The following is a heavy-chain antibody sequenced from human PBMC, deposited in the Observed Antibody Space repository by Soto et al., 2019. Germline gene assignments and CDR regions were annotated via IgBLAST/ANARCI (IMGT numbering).Heavy chain of an antibody. CDR1: GGSVSSGSYY. D-gene: IGHD3-22*01. Sequence: SETLSLTCTVSGGSVSSGSYYWSWIRQPPGKGLEWIGYIYYSGSTNYNPSLKSRVTISVDTSKNQFSLKLSSVTAADTAVYYCARDPSYYYYDSSGYYDYWGQGTLVTVSS. V-gene: IGHV4-61*01. CDR2: IYYSGST. CDR3: ARDPSYYYYDSSGYYDY. J-gene: IGHJ4*02.